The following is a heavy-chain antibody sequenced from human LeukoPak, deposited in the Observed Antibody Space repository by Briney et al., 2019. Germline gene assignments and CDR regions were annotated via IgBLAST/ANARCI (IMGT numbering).Heavy chain of an antibody. J-gene: IGHJ3*02. CDR3: EREIRLPHAFDI. CDR1: VFPFRSYS. V-gene: IGHV3-21*01. Sequence: GGSLRLSCASSVFPFRSYSMNWVRQAPGKGLERVSSISSSSSFIYYADSVKGRFTISRDNAKNSLYLQMNSLRAEDTAVYYCEREIRLPHAFDIWGQGTMVTVSS. CDR2: ISSSSSFI.